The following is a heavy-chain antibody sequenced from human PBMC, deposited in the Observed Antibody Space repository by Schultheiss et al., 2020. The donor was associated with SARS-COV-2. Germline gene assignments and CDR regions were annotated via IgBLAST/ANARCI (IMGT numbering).Heavy chain of an antibody. CDR3: GRRRYFDWFDP. J-gene: IGHJ5*02. Sequence: SETLSLTCTVSGGSISTPNYYWGWVRQPPGKGLEWIGGISYSGSTYYNPSLKSRVTISVDMSNNQFSMRLRSVAAADTAIYCCGRRRYFDWFDPWGQGTLVTVSS. CDR2: ISYSGST. CDR1: GGSISTPNYY. D-gene: IGHD3-9*01. V-gene: IGHV4-39*07.